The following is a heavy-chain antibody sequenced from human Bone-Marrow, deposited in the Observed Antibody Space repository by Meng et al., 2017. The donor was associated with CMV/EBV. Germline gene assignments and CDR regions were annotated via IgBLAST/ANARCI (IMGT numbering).Heavy chain of an antibody. J-gene: IGHJ4*02. Sequence: HGQLQESGPGLLKPLQTRSLNCTVSGGSISSGGYYWSWIRQHPGKGIEWIGYIYYSGSTYYNPSLKSRVTISVDTSKNQFSLKLSSVTAADTAVYYCARVNYGSGSYYAAFDYWGQGTLVTVSS. CDR3: ARVNYGSGSYYAAFDY. D-gene: IGHD3-10*01. V-gene: IGHV4-31*03. CDR1: GGSISSGGYY. CDR2: IYYSGST.